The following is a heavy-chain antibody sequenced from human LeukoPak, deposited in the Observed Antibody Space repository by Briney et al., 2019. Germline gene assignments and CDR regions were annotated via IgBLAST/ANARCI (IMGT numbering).Heavy chain of an antibody. CDR3: ARDLNRYYDILTGYPL. Sequence: GGSLRLSCAASGFTVSSNYMSCVRQAPGKGLEWGSVIYSGGSTYYADSVKGRFTISRDNSKNTLYLQMNSLRAEDTAVYYCARDLNRYYDILTGYPLWGQGTLVTVSS. V-gene: IGHV3-66*02. J-gene: IGHJ4*02. CDR1: GFTVSSNY. D-gene: IGHD3-9*01. CDR2: IYSGGST.